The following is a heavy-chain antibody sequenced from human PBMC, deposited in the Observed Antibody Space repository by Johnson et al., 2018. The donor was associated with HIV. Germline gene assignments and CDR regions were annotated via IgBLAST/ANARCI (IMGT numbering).Heavy chain of an antibody. D-gene: IGHD2-15*01. V-gene: IGHV3-30*04. CDR3: ARDKGSGLDAFDI. J-gene: IGHJ3*02. CDR2: ISYDGSNK. Sequence: QVQLVESGGGVVQPGRSLRLSCAASGFTFSSYAMHWVRQAPGKGLEWVAVISYDGSNKYYADSVKGRFTISRDNSKNTLYLQMNSLRAEDTAVYYCARDKGSGLDAFDIWGQGTMVTVSS. CDR1: GFTFSSYA.